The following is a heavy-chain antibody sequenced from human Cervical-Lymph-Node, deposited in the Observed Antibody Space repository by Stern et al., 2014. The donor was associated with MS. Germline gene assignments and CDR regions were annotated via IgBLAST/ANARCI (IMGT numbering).Heavy chain of an antibody. CDR1: GYSFTTYW. J-gene: IGHJ6*02. CDR3: AIHSVASVGGMDV. CDR2: IYPGKSDT. V-gene: IGHV5-51*01. Sequence: QLVQSGAEMKKPGESLKISCKGYGYSFTTYWIGWVRQMPGKGLEWVGMIYPGKSDTRYSASFQGQVTISDDKFNSTAFLQWNSLKASDTAMYYCAIHSVASVGGMDVWGQGTPVTVSS. D-gene: IGHD2-15*01.